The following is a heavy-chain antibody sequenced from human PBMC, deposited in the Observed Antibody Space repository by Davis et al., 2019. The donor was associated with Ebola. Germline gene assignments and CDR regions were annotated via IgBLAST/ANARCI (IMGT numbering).Heavy chain of an antibody. CDR3: ARDAEDGSGNWFFDF. V-gene: IGHV3-48*02. D-gene: IGHD5-24*01. J-gene: IGHJ2*01. CDR1: GASFSSPYW. CDR2: ISSGGDDR. Sequence: ETLSLTCAVSGASFSSPYWWSWVRQAPGKGLEWIAFISSGGDDRYYADSVRGRFTVSRDNAKYSLFLQLNSLRDEDTAQYYCARDAEDGSGNWFFDFRGRGALVTVSS.